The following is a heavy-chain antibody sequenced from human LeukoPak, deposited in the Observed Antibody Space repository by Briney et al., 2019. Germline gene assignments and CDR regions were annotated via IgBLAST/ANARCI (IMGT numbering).Heavy chain of an antibody. V-gene: IGHV4-34*01. CDR3: ASERGVAAAPVDY. J-gene: IGHJ4*02. D-gene: IGHD6-13*01. Sequence: SETLSLTCAVCGGSFSGYYWSWIRQPPGKGLEWIGEINHSGSTNYNPSLKSRVTISVDTSKNQFSLKLCSVTAADTAVYYCASERGVAAAPVDYWGQGTLVTVSS. CDR1: GGSFSGYY. CDR2: INHSGST.